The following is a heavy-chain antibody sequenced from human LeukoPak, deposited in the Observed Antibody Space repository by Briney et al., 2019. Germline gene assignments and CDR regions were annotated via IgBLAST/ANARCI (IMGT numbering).Heavy chain of an antibody. Sequence: GGSLRLSCAASGFTFSSYAMSWVRQAPGKGLEWVSGINNGGGSTYYADSVKGRFTISRDNSKNTLYLQMNSLRAEDTAVYYCAKDLGYNWNYFDYWGQGTLVTVSS. V-gene: IGHV3-23*01. CDR1: GFTFSSYA. CDR3: AKDLGYNWNYFDY. D-gene: IGHD1-20*01. J-gene: IGHJ4*02. CDR2: INNGGGST.